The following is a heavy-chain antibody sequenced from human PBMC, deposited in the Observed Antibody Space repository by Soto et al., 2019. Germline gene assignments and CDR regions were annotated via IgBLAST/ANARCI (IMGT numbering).Heavy chain of an antibody. V-gene: IGHV1-69*01. CDR3: AVAMVREILIFESSGMHV. D-gene: IGHD3-10*01. CDR2: IIPNFDTP. Sequence: QVHLVQSGAEVKKTWSSVKVSCKTSGGSFNNYAVSWVRQAPGQGLEWMGGIIPNFDTPNYAQKFQDRVTIIADESTSTVYMELRSLRSNDTAVYYCAVAMVREILIFESSGMHVWGQGTTVIVSS. J-gene: IGHJ6*02. CDR1: GGSFNNYA.